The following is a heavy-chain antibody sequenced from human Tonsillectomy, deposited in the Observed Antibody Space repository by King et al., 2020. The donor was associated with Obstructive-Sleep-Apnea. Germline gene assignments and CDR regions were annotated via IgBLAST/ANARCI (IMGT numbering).Heavy chain of an antibody. CDR3: ARDPGIGFDY. Sequence: VQLVESGGALVQPGGSLRLSFAASGFTFTTYCMTWVRRAPGKGLDWVSNINQGGRDKYYLDSVKGQFTISRDNAKSSLYLQMNSLRDEDTAVYYCARDPGIGFDYWGQGTLLAASS. CDR1: GFTFTTYC. D-gene: IGHD1-14*01. J-gene: IGHJ4*02. CDR2: INQGGRDK. V-gene: IGHV3-7*03.